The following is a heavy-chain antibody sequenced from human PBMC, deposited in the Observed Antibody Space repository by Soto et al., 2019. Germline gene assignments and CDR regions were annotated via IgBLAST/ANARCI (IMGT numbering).Heavy chain of an antibody. CDR2: ISPKSGGT. D-gene: IGHD6-19*01. V-gene: IGHV1-2*02. Sequence: QVQLVQSGAEVKQPGASMKVSCKDSGYIFSDNYIHWVRQAPGQGLEWMAWISPKSGGTNYARNFQGRVTLTRDTSISTAYMDLSRLTSDDTAVYYCARAREDSSGWFDYWGQGTPVTVPS. J-gene: IGHJ4*02. CDR1: GYIFSDNY. CDR3: ARAREDSSGWFDY.